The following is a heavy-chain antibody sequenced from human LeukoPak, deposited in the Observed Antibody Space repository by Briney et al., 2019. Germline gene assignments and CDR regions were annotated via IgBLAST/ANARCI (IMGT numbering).Heavy chain of an antibody. D-gene: IGHD3-10*01. CDR2: ISWNSGSI. J-gene: IGHJ4*02. Sequence: GGSLRLSCAASGFTFDDYAMHWVRQAPGKGLEWVSGISWNSGSIGYADSVKGRLTISRDNAMNSLYLQMNSLRAEDMAVYYCAKDSKARYGSGSYYTFDCWGQGTLVTVSS. V-gene: IGHV3-9*03. CDR3: AKDSKARYGSGSYYTFDC. CDR1: GFTFDDYA.